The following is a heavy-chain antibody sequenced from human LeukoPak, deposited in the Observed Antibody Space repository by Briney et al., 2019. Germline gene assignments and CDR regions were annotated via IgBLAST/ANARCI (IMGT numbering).Heavy chain of an antibody. CDR3: AITYSNYFEY. V-gene: IGHV4-38-2*01. CDR1: GYSISNGYY. D-gene: IGHD4-11*01. CDR2: IYHSGST. Sequence: NPSETLSLTCAVSGYSISNGYYWGWIRQPPGKGLEWIGSIYHSGSTYYNPSLKSRVTTSVDTSKNQFSLKLSSVTAADTAVYYCAITYSNYFEYWGQGTLVTVSS. J-gene: IGHJ4*02.